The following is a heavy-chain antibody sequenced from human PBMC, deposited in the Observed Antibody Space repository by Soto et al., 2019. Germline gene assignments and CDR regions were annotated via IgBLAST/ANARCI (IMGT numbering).Heavy chain of an antibody. D-gene: IGHD3-10*01. CDR2: IVPIYGTR. J-gene: IGHJ6*02. V-gene: IGHV1-69*13. Sequence: SVKVSCKASGGTFSRYAFSWVRQAPGQGLEWMGGIVPIYGTRGFAQKFQGRLTITADEPTRTAYMELSSLRSEDTAVYYCARDLDYYGSGSHYYYGMGVWGQGTTVTVSS. CDR1: GGTFSRYA. CDR3: ARDLDYYGSGSHYYYGMGV.